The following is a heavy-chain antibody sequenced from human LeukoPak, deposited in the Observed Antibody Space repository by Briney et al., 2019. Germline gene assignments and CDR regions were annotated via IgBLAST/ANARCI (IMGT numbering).Heavy chain of an antibody. CDR3: AREVVVATSYYYYYYMDI. V-gene: IGHV4-4*07. Sequence: PSETLSLTCTVSGGSISSYYWSWIRQPAGKGLEWIGHIYTSGSTNYNPSLKSRVTMSVDTSKNQFSLKLSSVTAADTPVYYCAREVVVATSYYYYYYMDIWGKGTTVTVSS. CDR1: GGSISSYY. CDR2: IYTSGST. D-gene: IGHD1-26*01. J-gene: IGHJ6*03.